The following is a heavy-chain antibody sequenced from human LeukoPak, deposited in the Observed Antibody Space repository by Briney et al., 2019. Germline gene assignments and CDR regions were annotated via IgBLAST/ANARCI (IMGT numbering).Heavy chain of an antibody. Sequence: PGGSLRLSCAASGFTFSSYSMNWVRQAPGKGLEWVSSISSSSSYIYYADSVKGRFTISRDNAKNSLYLQMNSLRAEDTAVYYCARDFGPGPIQVWADYWGQGTLVTVSS. V-gene: IGHV3-21*01. CDR3: ARDFGPGPIQVWADY. D-gene: IGHD3-16*01. CDR1: GFTFSSYS. J-gene: IGHJ4*02. CDR2: ISSSSSYI.